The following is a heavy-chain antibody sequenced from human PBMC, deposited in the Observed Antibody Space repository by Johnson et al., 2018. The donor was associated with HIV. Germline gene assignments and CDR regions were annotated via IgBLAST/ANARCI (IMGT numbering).Heavy chain of an antibody. CDR1: GFIFDDYT. CDR2: ISWDGVGT. Sequence: VQLVESGGAVVQPGGSLRLSCAASGFIFDDYTMHWVRQAPGKGLEWVSLISWDGVGTYYADSVKGRFTISRDNAKNSLYLQMNSLRAEDTAVYYCARAADSGGLWFGEEKAFDIWGQGTMVTVSS. V-gene: IGHV3-43*01. CDR3: ARAADSGGLWFGEEKAFDI. J-gene: IGHJ3*02. D-gene: IGHD3-10*01.